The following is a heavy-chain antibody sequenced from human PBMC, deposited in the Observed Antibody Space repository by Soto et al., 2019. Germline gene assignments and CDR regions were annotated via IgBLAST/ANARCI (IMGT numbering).Heavy chain of an antibody. CDR3: ARRYGSCFDD. V-gene: IGHV4-59*08. CDR1: GGSISSYY. CDR2: IYYSGST. J-gene: IGHJ4*02. Sequence: QVQLQESGPGLVKPSETLSLTCTVSGGSISSYYWSWIRQPPGKGLEWIGYIYYSGSTNYNPSLKSRVTISVDTSKNQFSLKLSSVTAADTDVYYCARRYGSCFDDWGQGTLVTVSS. D-gene: IGHD5-18*01.